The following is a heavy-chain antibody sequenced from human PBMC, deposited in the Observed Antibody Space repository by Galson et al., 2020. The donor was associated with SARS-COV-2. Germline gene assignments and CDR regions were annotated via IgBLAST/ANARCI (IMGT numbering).Heavy chain of an antibody. J-gene: IGHJ4*02. CDR3: AVFGHYDYVWGSYRLEKPHLDY. CDR2: INPSGGST. CDR1: GYTFTSYY. Sequence: ASVKVSCKASGYTFTSYYMHWVRQAPGQGLEWMGIINPSGGSTSYAQKFQGRVTMTRDTSTSTVYMELSSLRSEDTAVYYCAVFGHYDYVWGSYRLEKPHLDYWGQGTLVTVSS. V-gene: IGHV1-46*01. D-gene: IGHD3-16*02.